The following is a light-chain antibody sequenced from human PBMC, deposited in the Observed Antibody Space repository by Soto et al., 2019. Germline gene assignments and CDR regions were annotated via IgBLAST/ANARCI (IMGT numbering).Light chain of an antibody. Sequence: QSVLTQPPSVSGAPGQRVTISCTGSSSNIGAGYDLHWYQQLPGTAPKLLIYDDNNRPSGVPDRFSGSKSGTSASLAITGLQAADEADYYCKSYDRSLSGYVFGTGTKVTVL. V-gene: IGLV1-40*01. CDR1: SSNIGAGYD. CDR3: KSYDRSLSGYV. CDR2: DDN. J-gene: IGLJ1*01.